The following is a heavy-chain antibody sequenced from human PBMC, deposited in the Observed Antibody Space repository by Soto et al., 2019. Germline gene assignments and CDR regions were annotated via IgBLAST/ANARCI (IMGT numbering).Heavy chain of an antibody. J-gene: IGHJ6*02. V-gene: IGHV5-10-1*01. CDR2: IDPSDSYT. CDR1: GYGFTSYC. Sequence: GESLKVSWKGSGYGFTSYCISWVRQMPGKGLEWMGRIDPSDSYTNYSPSFQGHVTISADKSISTAYLQWSSLKASDTAMYYCARHGYCSSTRCAEPNQYYYYYYGMDVWGQGTTVTISS. CDR3: ARHGYCSSTRCAEPNQYYYYYYGMDV. D-gene: IGHD2-2*03.